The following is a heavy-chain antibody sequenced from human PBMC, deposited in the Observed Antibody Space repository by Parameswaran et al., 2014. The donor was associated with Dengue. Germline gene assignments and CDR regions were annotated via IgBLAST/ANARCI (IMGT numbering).Heavy chain of an antibody. D-gene: IGHD3-10*01. Sequence: PGKGLEWIGDIYYSGSTNYNPSLKSRVTISVDTSKNQFSLRLRSVTAADTAVYYCARKASFGDFPSDAFDIWGQGRMVTVSS. V-gene: IGHV4-59*13. J-gene: IGHJ3*02. CDR2: IYYSGST. CDR3: ARKASFGDFPSDAFDI.